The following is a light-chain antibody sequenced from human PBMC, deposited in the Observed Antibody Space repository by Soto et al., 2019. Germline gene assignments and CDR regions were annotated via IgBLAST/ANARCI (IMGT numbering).Light chain of an antibody. V-gene: IGKV1-5*03. CDR3: QHYNSYSGA. CDR1: QTISSW. CDR2: KAS. Sequence: DIQMTQSPSTLSGSVGDSVTMSCRASQTISSWLAWYQQKPGKAPKLLIYKASTLKSGVPSRFSGSGSGTEFTLTISSLQPDDFATYYCQHYNSYSGAFGQGTKVDIK. J-gene: IGKJ1*01.